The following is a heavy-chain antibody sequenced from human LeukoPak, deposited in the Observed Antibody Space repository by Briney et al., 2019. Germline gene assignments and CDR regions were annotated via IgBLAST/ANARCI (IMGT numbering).Heavy chain of an antibody. CDR3: ARERVVGATPVDY. D-gene: IGHD1-26*01. CDR1: GGTFSSYP. J-gene: IGHJ4*02. CDR2: IIPIFGTP. Sequence: GASVKVSCKASGGTFSSYPISWVRQAPGQGLEWMGRIIPIFGTPNYAQKFQGRVTITTDESTSTAYMELSSLRSEDTAVYYCARERVVGATPVDYWGQGTLVTVSS. V-gene: IGHV1-69*05.